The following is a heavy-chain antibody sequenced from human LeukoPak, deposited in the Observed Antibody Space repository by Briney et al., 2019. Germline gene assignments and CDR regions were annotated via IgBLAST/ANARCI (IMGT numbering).Heavy chain of an antibody. CDR2: INPSGGST. CDR3: ATGYDFWSGYYQTRDSWFDP. D-gene: IGHD3-3*01. V-gene: IGHV1-46*01. Sequence: ASVKVSCKASGYTFTSYYMHWVRLAPGQGLEWMGIINPSGGSTSYAQKFQGRVTMTEDTSTDTAYMELSSLRSEDTAVYYCATGYDFWSGYYQTRDSWFDPWGQGTLVTVSS. CDR1: GYTFTSYY. J-gene: IGHJ5*02.